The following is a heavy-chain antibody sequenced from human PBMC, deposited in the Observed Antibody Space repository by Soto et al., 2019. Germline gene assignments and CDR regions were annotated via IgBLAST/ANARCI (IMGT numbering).Heavy chain of an antibody. CDR1: GFTFKNFA. CDR3: AKDAVAYNGEWDWFDL. V-gene: IGHV3-23*01. Sequence: EGQLLESGGGLVQPGGSLRLSCVASGFTFKNFAMTWVRQAPGKGMEWVSAIGGSGSSANYADSVKGRFTVSRDDSKSTLCLQMSGLRVDDTALYYCAKDAVAYNGEWDWFDLWGQGTLVTVSS. D-gene: IGHD3-10*01. J-gene: IGHJ5*02. CDR2: IGGSGSSA.